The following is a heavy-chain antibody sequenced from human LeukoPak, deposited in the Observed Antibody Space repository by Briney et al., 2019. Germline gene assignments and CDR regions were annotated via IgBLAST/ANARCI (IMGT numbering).Heavy chain of an antibody. J-gene: IGHJ6*02. Sequence: PGGSLRLSCAASGFTFDDYAMHWVRQAPGKGLEWVALISGDGGSTYYADYVKGRFTISRDNSKNSLYLQMTSMRTADTALCYCAKALDCSSTSCYIPYYYYGMDVWGQGTTVTVSS. D-gene: IGHD2-2*02. CDR1: GFTFDDYA. CDR2: ISGDGGST. V-gene: IGHV3-43*02. CDR3: AKALDCSSTSCYIPYYYYGMDV.